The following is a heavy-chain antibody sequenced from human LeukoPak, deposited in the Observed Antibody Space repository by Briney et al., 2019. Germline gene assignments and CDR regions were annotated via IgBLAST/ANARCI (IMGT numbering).Heavy chain of an antibody. CDR2: IIPIFGTA. CDR1: GGTFSSYA. CDR3: ARGEEMATSYDY. J-gene: IGHJ4*02. Sequence: ASVKVSCKASGGTFSSYAISWVRQAPGQGLEWMGGIIPIFGTANYAQKFQGRVTITTDESTSTAYMELSSLRSEDTAVYYCARGEEMATSYDYWGQGTLVTVSS. D-gene: IGHD5-24*01. V-gene: IGHV1-69*05.